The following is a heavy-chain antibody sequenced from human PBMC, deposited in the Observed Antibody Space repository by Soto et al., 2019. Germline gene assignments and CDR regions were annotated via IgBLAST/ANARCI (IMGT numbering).Heavy chain of an antibody. CDR2: ISSSSSYI. Sequence: PGGSLRLSCAASGFTFSSYSMNWVRQAPGKGLEWVSSISSSSSYIYYADSVKGRFTISRDNAKNSLYLQMNSLRAEDTAVYYCARDRIAAAAWPYYYYYGKDVWGQGTTVTVSS. CDR1: GFTFSSYS. CDR3: ARDRIAAAAWPYYYYYGKDV. V-gene: IGHV3-21*01. D-gene: IGHD6-13*01. J-gene: IGHJ6*02.